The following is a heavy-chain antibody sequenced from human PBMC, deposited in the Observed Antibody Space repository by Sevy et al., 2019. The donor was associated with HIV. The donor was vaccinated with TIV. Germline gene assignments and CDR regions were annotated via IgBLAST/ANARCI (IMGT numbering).Heavy chain of an antibody. CDR3: VRAPSSSWVKNWFDP. V-gene: IGHV4-59*01. CDR1: GGSISSYY. CDR2: IYYSGST. D-gene: IGHD6-13*01. Sequence: SETLSLTCTVSGGSISSYYWSWIRQPPGKGLEWIGYIYYSGSTNYNPSLKSRVTISVDTSKNQFSLKLSSVTAADTAVYYCVRAPSSSWVKNWFDPWGQGTLVTVSS. J-gene: IGHJ5*02.